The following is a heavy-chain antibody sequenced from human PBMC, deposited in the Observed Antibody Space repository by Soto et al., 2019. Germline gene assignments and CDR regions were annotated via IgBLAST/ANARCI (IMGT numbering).Heavy chain of an antibody. CDR3: ASYHYYDFWVGSRHYMDA. J-gene: IGHJ6*03. CDR1: GGSLSGYF. D-gene: IGHD3-3*01. CDR2: INHSGST. V-gene: IGHV4-34*01. Sequence: SETLSLTCAVYGGSLSGYFWSWVRQPPGKGLEWIGEINHSGSTNYNPSLKSRVTISADTSKHHFSLRLSSVTAADSAIYYCASYHYYDFWVGSRHYMDAWGKGTTVTVSS.